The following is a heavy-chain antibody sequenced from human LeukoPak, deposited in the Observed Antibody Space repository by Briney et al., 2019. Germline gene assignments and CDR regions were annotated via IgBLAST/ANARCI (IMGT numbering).Heavy chain of an antibody. CDR3: SRGGGFLDY. J-gene: IGHJ4*02. D-gene: IGHD2/OR15-2a*01. V-gene: IGHV3-53*01. Sequence: GGSLRISCAAAGFAVSSNFMSWVRQAPGKGLEWVSVIYTGGSTYYADSVKGRFTISRDESKNTLYLQMNSLRAEDTAVYYCSRGGGFLDYWGQGTLVTVSS. CDR1: GFAVSSNF. CDR2: IYTGGST.